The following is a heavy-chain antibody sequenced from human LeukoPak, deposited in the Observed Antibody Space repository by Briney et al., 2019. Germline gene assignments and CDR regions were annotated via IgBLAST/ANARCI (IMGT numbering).Heavy chain of an antibody. D-gene: IGHD2-2*01. V-gene: IGHV3-7*01. CDR1: GFTFSSYW. CDR3: ARGYCSSTSCYALDY. Sequence: PGGSLRLSCAASGFTFSSYWMSWVRQAPGKGLEWVANIKQDGSEKYYVDSVKGRFTISRDNAKNSLYLQMNSLRAEDTAVYYCARGYCSSTSCYALDYWGQGTLVTVSS. CDR2: IKQDGSEK. J-gene: IGHJ4*02.